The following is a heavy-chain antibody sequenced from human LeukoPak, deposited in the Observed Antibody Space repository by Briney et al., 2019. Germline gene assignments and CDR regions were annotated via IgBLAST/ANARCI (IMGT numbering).Heavy chain of an antibody. Sequence: GGSLRLSCAASGFTFSNCYMSWIRQAPGKGLEWLSYISSSATNIQYADSVRGRFTISRDNAKNSLYLQMNRLRDEDTAVYYCARVDFYYDSSGYVGEYFQHWGQGTLVTVSS. D-gene: IGHD3-22*01. CDR3: ARVDFYYDSSGYVGEYFQH. CDR2: ISSSATNI. J-gene: IGHJ1*01. V-gene: IGHV3-11*01. CDR1: GFTFSNCY.